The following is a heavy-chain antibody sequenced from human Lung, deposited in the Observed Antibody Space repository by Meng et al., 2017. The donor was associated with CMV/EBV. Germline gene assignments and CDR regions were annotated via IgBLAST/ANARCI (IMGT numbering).Heavy chain of an antibody. CDR2: TYYRSKRYN. J-gene: IGHJ5*02. Sequence: SQTLSLTXAIPGDNVSSNSAAWNWIRQSPSRGLEWLGRTYYRSKRYNDFAPSVKSRITFNPDTSKNQLSLHLTSVTPEDTAVYYCARDLNYYDSSGNYYVGWLDPWGQGXLVTVSS. CDR1: GDNVSSNSAA. D-gene: IGHD3-22*01. V-gene: IGHV6-1*01. CDR3: ARDLNYYDSSGNYYVGWLDP.